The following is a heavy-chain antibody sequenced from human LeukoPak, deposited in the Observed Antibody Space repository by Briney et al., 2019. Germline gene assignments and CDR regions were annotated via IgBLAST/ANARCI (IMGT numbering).Heavy chain of an antibody. CDR3: ARVSRVAYSSGWYLDY. CDR1: GFTFNDYS. CDR2: IFRRNSYI. Sequence: GGSLRLSCAASGFTFNDYSMNWVRQAPGKGVEGVSSIFRRNSYIYYSDSVKGRLTISRDEAKNSLYVQMNRQRADDRAMYYCARVSRVAYSSGWYLDYWGQGTLVTVSS. D-gene: IGHD6-13*01. J-gene: IGHJ4*02. V-gene: IGHV3-21*06.